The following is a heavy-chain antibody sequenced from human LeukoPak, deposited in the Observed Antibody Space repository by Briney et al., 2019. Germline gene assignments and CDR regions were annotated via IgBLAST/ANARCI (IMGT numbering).Heavy chain of an antibody. CDR1: GGSFSGYY. J-gene: IGHJ4*02. Sequence: KPSETLSLTCAVYGGSFSGYYWSWIRQPPGKGLEWTGEINHSGSTNYNPSLKSRVTISVDTSKNQFSLKLSSVTAADTAVYYCARGEVGATTPGFDYWGQGTLATVSS. CDR3: ARGEVGATTPGFDY. D-gene: IGHD1-26*01. V-gene: IGHV4-34*01. CDR2: INHSGST.